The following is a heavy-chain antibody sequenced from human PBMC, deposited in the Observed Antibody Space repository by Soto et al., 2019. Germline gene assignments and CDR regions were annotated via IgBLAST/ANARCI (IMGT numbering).Heavy chain of an antibody. J-gene: IGHJ6*02. V-gene: IGHV1-18*04. CDR2: IIAYNGNT. CDR3: SRSGNIVRGVLITTNNYYYGMDV. Sequence: AAVKVSCKASGYTFTSYGISWVRQAPGQGLEWMGWIIAYNGNTNYTQKLQGRVTITTDTSTSTASMELRSLRSDDTAVYYCSRSGNIVRGVLITTNNYYYGMDVWGQGTTVTVSS. CDR1: GYTFTSYG. D-gene: IGHD3-10*01.